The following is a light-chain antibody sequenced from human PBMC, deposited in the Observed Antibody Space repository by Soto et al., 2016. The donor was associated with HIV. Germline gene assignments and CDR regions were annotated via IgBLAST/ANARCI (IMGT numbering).Light chain of an antibody. Sequence: DIQMTQSPSTLSASIGDRVTITCRASQSISTWLAWYQQQPGKAPKLLIYKASSLESGVPSRFSGSGSGTEFTLTISSLQPDDFATYYCQQYNSYPQTFGHGTKVE. J-gene: IGKJ1*01. CDR2: KAS. CDR1: QSISTW. V-gene: IGKV1-5*03. CDR3: QQYNSYPQT.